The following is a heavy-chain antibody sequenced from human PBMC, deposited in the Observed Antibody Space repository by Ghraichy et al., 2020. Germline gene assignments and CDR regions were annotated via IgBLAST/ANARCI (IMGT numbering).Heavy chain of an antibody. D-gene: IGHD1-26*01. Sequence: LSLTWAASGFTFSSYSMNWFRQAPGKGLERVSYISSSSSTIYYADSVKGRFTISRDNAKNSLYLQMNSLRDEDTAVYYCARDPPVDVGANVDVHRHSYCVSNWGQGTLVTVSS. V-gene: IGHV3-48*02. CDR2: ISSSSSTI. J-gene: IGHJ4*02. CDR3: ARDPPVDVGANVDVHRHSYCVSN. CDR1: GFTFSSYS.